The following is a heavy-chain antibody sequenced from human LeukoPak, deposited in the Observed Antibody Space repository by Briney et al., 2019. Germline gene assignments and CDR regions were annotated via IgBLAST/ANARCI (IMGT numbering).Heavy chain of an antibody. CDR3: ARQASHLDY. CDR1: GGSLYNYY. D-gene: IGHD2-2*01. J-gene: IGHJ4*02. Sequence: SETLSLTCTVAGGSLYNYYWVWLRQPAGKGLEWIGRIYTSGSTNYNPSLKSRVTISVDTSKNQFSLKLSSVTAADTAVYYCARQASHLDYWGQGTLVTVSS. CDR2: IYTSGST. V-gene: IGHV4-4*07.